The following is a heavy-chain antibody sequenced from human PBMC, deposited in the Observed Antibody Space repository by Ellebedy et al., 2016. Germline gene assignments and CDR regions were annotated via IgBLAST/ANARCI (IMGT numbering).Heavy chain of an antibody. J-gene: IGHJ4*02. CDR1: SYTFTTFS. CDR2: VNTFSGNT. D-gene: IGHD3-10*01. V-gene: IGHV1-18*04. Sequence: ASVKVSXKASSYTFTTFSITWVRQVPGQGLEWMGFVNTFSGNTKFAQKFQGRVSMTTDSSTHTAYMGLRSLRSDDTAMYYCAKTSGWGYGENWGQGTLVTVSS. CDR3: AKTSGWGYGEN.